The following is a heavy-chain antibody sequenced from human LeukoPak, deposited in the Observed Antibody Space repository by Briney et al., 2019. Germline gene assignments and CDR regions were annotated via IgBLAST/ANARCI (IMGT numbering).Heavy chain of an antibody. CDR2: IYYSGST. V-gene: IGHV4-59*01. CDR3: ARLYYYDSSGYLFDY. D-gene: IGHD3-22*01. J-gene: IGHJ4*02. CDR1: GGSISSYY. Sequence: SETLPLTCTVSGGSISSYYWSWIRQPPGKGLEWIGYIYYSGSTNYNPSLKSRVTISVDTSKNQFSLKLSSVTAADTAVYYCARLYYYDSSGYLFDYWGQGTLVTVSS.